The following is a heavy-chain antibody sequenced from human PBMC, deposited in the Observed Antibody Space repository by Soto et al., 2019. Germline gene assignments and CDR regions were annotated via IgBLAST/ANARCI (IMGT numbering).Heavy chain of an antibody. CDR2: INGDGSST. Sequence: GGSLRLSCAASGFTFSSDWMHWVRQAPGKGLVWVSRINGDGSSTSYADSVKGRFTISRDNAKNTLYLQMNSLRAEDTAVYYCARGGNWGRAYYYYMDVWGIGTTVTVSS. V-gene: IGHV3-74*01. CDR1: GFTFSSDW. CDR3: ARGGNWGRAYYYYMDV. J-gene: IGHJ6*03. D-gene: IGHD7-27*01.